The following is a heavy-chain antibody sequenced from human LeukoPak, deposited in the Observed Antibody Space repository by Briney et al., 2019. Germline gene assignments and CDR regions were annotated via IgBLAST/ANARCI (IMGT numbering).Heavy chain of an antibody. J-gene: IGHJ4*02. CDR2: IIPIFGTA. CDR1: GGTFSSYA. Sequence: PEASVKVSCKASGGTFSSYAISWVRQAPGQGLEWMGGIIPIFGTANYAQKFQGRVTITTDESTSTAYMELSSLRSEDTAVYYCARGGYYGSGSYCRFDYWGQGTLVTVSS. V-gene: IGHV1-69*05. CDR3: ARGGYYGSGSYCRFDY. D-gene: IGHD3-10*01.